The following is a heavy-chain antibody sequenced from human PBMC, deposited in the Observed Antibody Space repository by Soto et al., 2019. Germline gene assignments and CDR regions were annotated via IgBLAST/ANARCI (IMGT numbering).Heavy chain of an antibody. J-gene: IGHJ5*02. CDR1: GGSMISYY. V-gene: IGHV4-59*01. CDR3: ARPHGGSSGWDNWFDP. CDR2: IYYSGST. Sequence: PSETLSLTCTVSGGSMISYYWSWIRQPPGRGLEWIGFIYYSGSTNYNPSLKSRVTISVDTSKNQFSLKLSSVTAADTAVYYWARPHGGSSGWDNWFDPWGQGTLVTVSS. D-gene: IGHD6-25*01.